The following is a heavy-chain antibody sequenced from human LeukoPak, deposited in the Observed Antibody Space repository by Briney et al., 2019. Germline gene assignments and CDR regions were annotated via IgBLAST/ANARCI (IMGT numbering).Heavy chain of an antibody. Sequence: ASVKVSCKASGYTFTGYYMHWVRQAPGQGLEGMGWINPNSGGTNYAQKVQGRVTMTRDTSISTAYMELSRLRSDDTAVYYCARDRGYSSGLDPNWFDPWGQGTLVTVSS. V-gene: IGHV1-2*02. CDR2: INPNSGGT. CDR3: ARDRGYSSGLDPNWFDP. D-gene: IGHD6-19*01. J-gene: IGHJ5*02. CDR1: GYTFTGYY.